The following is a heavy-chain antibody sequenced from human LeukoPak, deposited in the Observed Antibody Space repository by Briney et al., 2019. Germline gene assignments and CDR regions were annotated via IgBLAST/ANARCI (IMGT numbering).Heavy chain of an antibody. J-gene: IGHJ4*02. D-gene: IGHD4-11*01. CDR1: GGTFSSYA. V-gene: IGHV1-69*05. CDR2: IIPIFGTA. CDR3: RLEQQLLSTYMDY. Sequence: ASVKVSCKASGGTFSSYAISWVRQAPGQGLEWMGGIIPIFGTANYAQKFQGRVTMTTDTSTSTAYMELRSLRSDDTAVYYCRLEQQLLSTYMDYWGQGTLVTVSS.